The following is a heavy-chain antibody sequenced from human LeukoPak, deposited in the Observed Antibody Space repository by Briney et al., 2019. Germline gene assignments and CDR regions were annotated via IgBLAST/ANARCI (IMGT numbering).Heavy chain of an antibody. D-gene: IGHD1-26*01. CDR2: IKQDGSEK. Sequence: GGSLRLSCAASGFTFSNYWMSWVRQAPGKGLEWVANIKQDGSEKYYVDSVKGRFTISRDNAKNSLYLQMNSLRAEDTAVYYCARDKSGSYSFDYWGQGTLVTVSS. J-gene: IGHJ4*02. CDR1: GFTFSNYW. V-gene: IGHV3-7*01. CDR3: ARDKSGSYSFDY.